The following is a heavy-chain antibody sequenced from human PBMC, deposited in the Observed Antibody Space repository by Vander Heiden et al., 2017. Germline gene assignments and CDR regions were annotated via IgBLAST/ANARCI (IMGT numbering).Heavy chain of an antibody. V-gene: IGHV4-39*01. J-gene: IGHJ4*02. CDR3: AGLVEYCSSTSCYTMLGYFDY. CDR2: SNYSGGP. D-gene: IGHD2-2*02. CDR1: GGSISSSSYY. Sequence: QLQLQESGPGLVKPSETLSLTCTVSGGSISSSSYYWGWIRQPPGKVLEWIGGSNYSGGPYYNPSLKRRVTISVDTSKNQFSLKLSSVTAADTAVYYCAGLVEYCSSTSCYTMLGYFDYWGQGTLVTVSS.